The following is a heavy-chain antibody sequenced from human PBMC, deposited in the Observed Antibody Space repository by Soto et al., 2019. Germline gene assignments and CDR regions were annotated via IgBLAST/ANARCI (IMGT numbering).Heavy chain of an antibody. CDR1: GGSISSSSYY. CDR3: ARHRGGSYYDFDY. V-gene: IGHV4-39*01. CDR2: IYYSGST. J-gene: IGHJ4*02. D-gene: IGHD1-26*01. Sequence: PSETLSLTCTVSGGSISSSSYYWGWIRQPPGKGLEWIGSIYYSGSTYYNPSLKSRVTISVDTSKNQFSLKLSSVTAADTAVYYCARHRGGSYYDFDYWGQGTLVTVSS.